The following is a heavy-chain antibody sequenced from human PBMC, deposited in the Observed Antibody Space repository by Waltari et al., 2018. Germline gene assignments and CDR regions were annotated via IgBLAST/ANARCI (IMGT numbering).Heavy chain of an antibody. D-gene: IGHD1-1*01. V-gene: IGHV3-15*01. Sequence: EVQLVESGGGLVKPGWSLRLSCAASGFNFNTAWRPWVRRAPGRGLEWVGRIKTRAEGVTVDYAAPLKGRFAVSRDDSKNTVYLEMSGLRTEDSGMYYCATATQTGRLENTDYWGQGTLVTVS. J-gene: IGHJ4*02. CDR1: GFNFNTAW. CDR3: ATATQTGRLENTDY. CDR2: IKTRAEGVTV.